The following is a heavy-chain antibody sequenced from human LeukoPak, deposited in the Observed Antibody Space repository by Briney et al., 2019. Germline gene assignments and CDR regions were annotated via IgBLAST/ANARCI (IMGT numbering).Heavy chain of an antibody. J-gene: IGHJ4*02. D-gene: IGHD6-19*01. V-gene: IGHV3-23*01. Sequence: PGGSLRLSCAASGFTLSSYAISWVRQAPEKGLEWVSTISGTGGSTYHAASVKGRFTISRDNSKNTLYLQMNSLRPEDTAIYYCAKIRSSGWYYFDYWGQGTLVTVSS. CDR1: GFTLSSYA. CDR3: AKIRSSGWYYFDY. CDR2: ISGTGGST.